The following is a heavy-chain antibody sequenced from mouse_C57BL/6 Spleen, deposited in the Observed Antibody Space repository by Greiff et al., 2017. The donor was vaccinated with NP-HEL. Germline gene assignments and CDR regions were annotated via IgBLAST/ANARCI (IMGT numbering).Heavy chain of an antibody. D-gene: IGHD1-1*01. Sequence: QVQLQQPGAELVRPGSSVKLSCKASGFTFISYWMHWVKQRPIQGLEWIGNIDPSDSETHYNQKFKDKATLTVDKSSSTAYMQLSSLTSEDSAVYYCTREVVGQGYFDVWGTGTTVTVSS. CDR3: TREVVGQGYFDV. V-gene: IGHV1-52*01. J-gene: IGHJ1*03. CDR2: IDPSDSET. CDR1: GFTFISYW.